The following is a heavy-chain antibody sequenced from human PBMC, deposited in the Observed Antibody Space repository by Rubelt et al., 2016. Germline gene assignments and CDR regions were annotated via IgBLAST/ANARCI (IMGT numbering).Heavy chain of an antibody. CDR2: VCYSGST. CDR1: GDSISISTYF. J-gene: IGHJ6*02. D-gene: IGHD6-19*01. V-gene: IGHV4-39*07. Sequence: QLQLQESGPGLVKPSETLSLTCTVSGDSISISTYFWGWIRQPPGKGLEWIANVCYSGSTNYNPSLKSRVTISVDTSKNECSLKLTSVTAADTAVYYCARDHKQWYGIDVWGQGTTVTVSS. CDR3: ARDHKQWYGIDV.